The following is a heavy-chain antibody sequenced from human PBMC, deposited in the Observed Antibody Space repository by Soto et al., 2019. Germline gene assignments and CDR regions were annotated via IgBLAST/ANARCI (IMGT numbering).Heavy chain of an antibody. J-gene: IGHJ6*02. D-gene: IGHD6-6*01. CDR3: ARDHHSSSSDYYYGMDV. CDR1: GGTFSSYA. CDR2: IIPIFGTA. V-gene: IGHV1-69*13. Sequence: SVKVSCKASGGTFSSYAISWVRQAPGQGLEWMGGIIPIFGTANYAQKFQGRVTITADESTSTAYMELSSLRAEDTAVYYCARDHHSSSSDYYYGMDVWGQGTTVTVSS.